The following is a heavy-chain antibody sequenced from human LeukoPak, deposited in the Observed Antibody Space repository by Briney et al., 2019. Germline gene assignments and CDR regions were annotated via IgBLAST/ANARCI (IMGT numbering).Heavy chain of an antibody. CDR3: ARAVTPYQIGF. Sequence: SETLSLTCTVSGGSISSNYWSWIRQPPGKGLEWIGYIYYSGSTNYNPSLKSRVTIPVDTSKNQFSLKLSSATAADTAVYYCARAVTPYQIGFWGQGTLVTVSS. CDR2: IYYSGST. D-gene: IGHD2-2*01. J-gene: IGHJ4*02. V-gene: IGHV4-59*01. CDR1: GGSISSNY.